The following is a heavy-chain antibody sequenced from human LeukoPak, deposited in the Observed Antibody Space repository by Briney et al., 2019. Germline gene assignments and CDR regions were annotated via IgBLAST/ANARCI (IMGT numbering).Heavy chain of an antibody. CDR2: IHSGGNTI. Sequence: GGSLRLSCVASGFTFSRYDMNWVRLAPGKGLEWVSYIHSGGNTIYYADSVKGRFTISRDYAKNSLYLQMNSLRAEDTAVYYCARVQYGPLDYWGQGTLVTVSS. CDR3: ARVQYGPLDY. D-gene: IGHD4-17*01. V-gene: IGHV3-48*03. CDR1: GFTFSRYD. J-gene: IGHJ4*02.